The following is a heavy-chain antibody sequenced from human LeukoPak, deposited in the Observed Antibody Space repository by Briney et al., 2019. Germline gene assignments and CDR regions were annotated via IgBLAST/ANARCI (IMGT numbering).Heavy chain of an antibody. V-gene: IGHV4-59*01. CDR1: GGSISSYY. J-gene: IGHJ4*02. D-gene: IGHD3-22*01. CDR3: ARGTVEDAYDSSGPYFDY. Sequence: PSQTLSLTCTVSGGSISSYYWSWIRQPPGKGLEWIGYIYYSGSTNYNPSLKSRVTISVDTSKNQFSLKLSSVTAADTAVYYCARGTVEDAYDSSGPYFDYWGQGTLVTVSS. CDR2: IYYSGST.